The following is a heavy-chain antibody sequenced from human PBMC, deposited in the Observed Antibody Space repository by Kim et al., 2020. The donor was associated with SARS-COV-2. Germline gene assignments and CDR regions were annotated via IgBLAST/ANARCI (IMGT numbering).Heavy chain of an antibody. D-gene: IGHD3-10*01. CDR2: INAGNGNT. V-gene: IGHV1-3*01. CDR3: ARVKPYGSGSYYLPY. J-gene: IGHJ4*02. Sequence: ASVKVSCKASGYTFTSYAMHWVRQAPGQRLEWMGWINAGNGNTKYSQKFQGRVTITRDTSASTAYMELSSLRSEDTAVYYCARVKPYGSGSYYLPYWGQGTRVTVSS. CDR1: GYTFTSYA.